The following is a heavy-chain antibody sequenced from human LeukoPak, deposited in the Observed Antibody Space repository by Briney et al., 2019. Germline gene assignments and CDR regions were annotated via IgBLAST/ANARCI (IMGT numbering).Heavy chain of an antibody. CDR3: ATDLYYDFWSGYNDY. CDR1: GYTFTGYY. V-gene: IGHV1-24*01. D-gene: IGHD3-3*01. CDR2: FDPEDGET. Sequence: GASVKVSCKASGYTFTGYYMHWVRQAPGKGLEWMGGFDPEDGETIYAQKFQGRVTMTEDTSTDTAYMELSSLRSEDTAVYYCATDLYYDFWSGYNDYWGQGTLVTVSS. J-gene: IGHJ4*02.